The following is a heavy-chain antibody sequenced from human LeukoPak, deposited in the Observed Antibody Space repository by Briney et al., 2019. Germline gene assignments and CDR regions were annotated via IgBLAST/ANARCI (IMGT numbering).Heavy chain of an antibody. CDR2: IYHSGST. J-gene: IGHJ4*02. V-gene: IGHV4-38-2*02. CDR1: GGSISSGYY. Sequence: SQTLSLTCTVSGGSISSGYYWGWIRQPPGKGLEWIGSIYHSGSTYYNPSLKSRVTISVDTSKNQFSLKLSSVTAADTAVYYCARQDPYSSGWYDYWGQGTLVTVSS. D-gene: IGHD6-19*01. CDR3: ARQDPYSSGWYDY.